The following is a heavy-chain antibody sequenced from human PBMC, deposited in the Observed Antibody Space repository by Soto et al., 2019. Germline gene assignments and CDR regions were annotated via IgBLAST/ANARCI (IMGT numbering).Heavy chain of an antibody. J-gene: IGHJ4*02. D-gene: IGHD1-26*01. CDR2: ISAYNGNT. CDR1: GYTFTSYG. V-gene: IGHV1-18*01. CDR3: ASSLGREPQYY. Sequence: ASVKVSCKASGYTFTSYGISWVRQAPGQGLEWMGWISAYNGNTNYAQKIQGRVNMTTDTSTSTAYMELRSLRSDDTAVYYCASSLGREPQYYWGQGTLVTVSS.